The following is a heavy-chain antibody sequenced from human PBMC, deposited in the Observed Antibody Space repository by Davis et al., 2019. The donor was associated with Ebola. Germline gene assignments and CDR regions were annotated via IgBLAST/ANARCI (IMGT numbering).Heavy chain of an antibody. Sequence: SETLSLTCAVSGGSISSSNWWSWVRQPPGKGLEWIGEIYHSGSTNYNPSLKSRVTISVDKSKNQFSLKLSSVTAADTAVYYCARDTQWVTTGYFDLWGRGTLVTVSS. CDR3: ARDTQWVTTGYFDL. V-gene: IGHV4-4*02. J-gene: IGHJ2*01. D-gene: IGHD4-17*01. CDR1: GGSISSSNW. CDR2: IYHSGST.